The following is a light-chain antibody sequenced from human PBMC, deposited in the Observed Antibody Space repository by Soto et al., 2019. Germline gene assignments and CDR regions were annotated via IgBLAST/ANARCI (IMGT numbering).Light chain of an antibody. V-gene: IGLV1-40*01. CDR2: SFN. CDR1: RSNIGAGYD. J-gene: IGLJ1*01. Sequence: QSVLTQPPSVSGAPGQTVTISCTGSRSNIGAGYDIHWYQFLPGTAPKLLLYSFNKRPSGIPDRFSGSKSGTSASLAITGLQPEDEADYYRQSYDDSLSGSGVFGTGTKLTVL. CDR3: QSYDDSLSGSGV.